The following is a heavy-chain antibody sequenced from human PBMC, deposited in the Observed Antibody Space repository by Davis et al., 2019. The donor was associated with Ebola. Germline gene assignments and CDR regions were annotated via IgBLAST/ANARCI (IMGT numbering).Heavy chain of an antibody. CDR2: IKQDGSEK. Sequence: GESLKISCAASGFTFSSYWMIWVCQAPGKGLEWVANIKQDGSEKYYVDSVKGRFTISRDNAKNSLYLQMNSLRAEDTAVYYCAREMAQSTVPYVWGQGTTVTVSS. CDR1: GFTFSSYW. D-gene: IGHD4-11*01. CDR3: AREMAQSTVPYV. J-gene: IGHJ6*02. V-gene: IGHV3-7*03.